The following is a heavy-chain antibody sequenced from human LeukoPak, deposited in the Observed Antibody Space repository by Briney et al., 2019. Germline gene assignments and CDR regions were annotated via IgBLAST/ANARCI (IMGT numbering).Heavy chain of an antibody. CDR3: ARDQTYYYDSGLDY. J-gene: IGHJ4*02. CDR2: IKQDGSEE. D-gene: IGHD3-22*01. CDR1: GFTFSSYW. V-gene: IGHV3-7*01. Sequence: GGSLRLSCAASGFTFSSYWMSWVRQAPGKGLEWVANIKQDGSEEYYVDSVKGRLTISRDNAKNSLYLQMNSLRAEDTAVYFCARDQTYYYDSGLDYLGQGTLVNVSS.